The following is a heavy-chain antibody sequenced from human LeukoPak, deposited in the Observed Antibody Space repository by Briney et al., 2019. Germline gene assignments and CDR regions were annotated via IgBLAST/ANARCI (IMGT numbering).Heavy chain of an antibody. D-gene: IGHD1-26*01. J-gene: IGHJ4*02. Sequence: GASVKVSCKVSGYTLTELSMHWVRQAPGKGLEWMGGFDPEDGETIYAQKFQGRVTMTEDTSTDTAYMELSSLRSEDTAVYYCATEPTGSYSRPPDYWGQGTLVTVSS. CDR2: FDPEDGET. CDR3: ATEPTGSYSRPPDY. V-gene: IGHV1-24*01. CDR1: GYTLTELS.